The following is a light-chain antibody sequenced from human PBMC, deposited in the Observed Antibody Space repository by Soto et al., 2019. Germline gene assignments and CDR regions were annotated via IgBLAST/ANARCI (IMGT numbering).Light chain of an antibody. J-gene: IGLJ2*01. CDR2: EVS. V-gene: IGLV2-14*01. CDR1: SIDVGGYDY. Sequence: QSALTQPASVSGSPGQSITISCTGTSIDVGGYDYVSWYQQHPGKAPKLVIYEVSNRPSGVSNRFSGSKSGNTASLTISGLQAEDEADYYCSSYTSSSTPYVVFGGGTQLTVL. CDR3: SSYTSSSTPYVV.